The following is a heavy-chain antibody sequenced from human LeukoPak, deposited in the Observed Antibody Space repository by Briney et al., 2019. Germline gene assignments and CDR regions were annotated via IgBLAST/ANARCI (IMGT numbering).Heavy chain of an antibody. CDR3: SRDGSTWQFDY. J-gene: IGHJ4*02. V-gene: IGHV1-46*01. CDR2: LNPSGGST. D-gene: IGHD6-13*01. Sequence: ASVKVSCKASGYTFTTNYMHWVRQAPGQGLEWMGILNPSGGSTTYAQKFQGRVTMTRDTSTSTVYMELSSLRSEDTAVYYCSRDGSTWQFDYWGQGTLVTVSS. CDR1: GYTFTTNY.